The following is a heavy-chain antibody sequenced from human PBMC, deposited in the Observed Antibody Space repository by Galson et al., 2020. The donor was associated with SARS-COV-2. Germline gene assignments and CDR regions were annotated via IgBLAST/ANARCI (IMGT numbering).Heavy chain of an antibody. D-gene: IGHD1-26*01. Sequence: KMSGPTLVKPTETLTLTCTVSGFSLSNARMGVSWIRQPPGKALEWLAHIFSNDEKSYSTSLKSRLTISKDTSKSQVVLTMTNMDPVDTATYYCARTRGSASYFDYWGQGTLVTVSS. J-gene: IGHJ4*02. CDR3: ARTRGSASYFDY. CDR2: IFSNDEK. V-gene: IGHV2-26*01. CDR1: GFSLSNARMG.